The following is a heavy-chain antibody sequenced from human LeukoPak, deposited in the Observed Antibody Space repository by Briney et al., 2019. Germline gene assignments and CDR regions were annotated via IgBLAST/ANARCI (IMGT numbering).Heavy chain of an antibody. CDR1: GFSFSAYW. CDR3: ARFGYVAAVDL. CDR2: INPAGTET. J-gene: IGHJ4*02. D-gene: IGHD2-15*01. Sequence: GGSLRLSCAASGFSFSAYWMTWVRQAPGTGLEWVANINPAGTETYYVDPVKGRFTISRDNAKNLLYLQMNSLRAEDTAVYYCARFGYVAAVDLWGQGTLVTVPS. V-gene: IGHV3-7*01.